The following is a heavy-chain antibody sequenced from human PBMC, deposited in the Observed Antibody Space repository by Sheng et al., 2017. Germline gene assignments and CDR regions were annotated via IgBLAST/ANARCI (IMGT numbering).Heavy chain of an antibody. V-gene: IGHV3-11*05. J-gene: IGHJ6*03. CDR1: GFAFSDYY. CDR2: ISPSGSYS. D-gene: IGHD1-26*01. Sequence: QELLEESGGGLVKPGGSLRLSCAASGFAFSDYYMTWVRQAPGKGLDWLSYISPSGSYSSSADSVKGRFIISRDNARTSLFLEMKSLRVEDTAVYYCARTSENGAYYMDVWGKGTTVTVSS. CDR3: ARTSENGAYYMDV.